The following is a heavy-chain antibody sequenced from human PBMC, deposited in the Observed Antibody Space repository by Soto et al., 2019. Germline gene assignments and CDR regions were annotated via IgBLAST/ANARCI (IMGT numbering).Heavy chain of an antibody. Sequence: ASVKVSCKASGYTFTDYFIHWVRQAPGQGFEWMGWVNPNSRGTNCAQKFQGRVTMTRDTSNNTAYMELRGLRSDDTAVYYCARVTLKAGNWFDPWGQGTLVTVSS. CDR2: VNPNSRGT. J-gene: IGHJ5*02. CDR3: ARVTLKAGNWFDP. V-gene: IGHV1-2*02. CDR1: GYTFTDYF.